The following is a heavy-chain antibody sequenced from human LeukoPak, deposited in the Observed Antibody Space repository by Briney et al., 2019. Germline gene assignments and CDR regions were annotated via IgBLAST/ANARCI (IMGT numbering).Heavy chain of an antibody. Sequence: PSETLSLTCTVSGGSISSSSYYWGWIRQPPGKGLEWIGSIYYSGSTYYNPSLKSRVTISVDRSKNQFSLKLSSVTAADTAVYYCARDSGPYDSSGYYPNWGQGTLVTVSS. CDR3: ARDSGPYDSSGYYPN. J-gene: IGHJ4*02. CDR2: IYYSGST. D-gene: IGHD3-22*01. CDR1: GGSISSSSYY. V-gene: IGHV4-39*07.